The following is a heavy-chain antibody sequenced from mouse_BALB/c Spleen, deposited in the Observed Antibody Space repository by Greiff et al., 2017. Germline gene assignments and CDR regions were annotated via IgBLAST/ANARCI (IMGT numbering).Heavy chain of an antibody. Sequence: DVMLVESGGGLVQPGGSLRLSCATSGFTFTDYYMSWVRQPPGKALEWLGFIRNKANGYTTEYSASVKGRFTISRDNSQSILYLQMNTLRAEDSATYYCARDGYDYGAWFAYWGQGTLVTVSA. CDR2: IRNKANGYTT. J-gene: IGHJ3*01. CDR1: GFTFTDYY. V-gene: IGHV7-3*02. D-gene: IGHD2-4*01. CDR3: ARDGYDYGAWFAY.